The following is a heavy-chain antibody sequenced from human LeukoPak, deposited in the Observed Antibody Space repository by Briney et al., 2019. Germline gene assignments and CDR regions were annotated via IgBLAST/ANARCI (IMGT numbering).Heavy chain of an antibody. V-gene: IGHV3-30-3*01. D-gene: IGHD2/OR15-2a*01. CDR3: ARDPYFHYFDY. Sequence: GGSLRLSCAASGFTFSSYAMHWVRQAPGKGLEWVAVISYDGSNKYYADSVKGRFTISRDNSKNTLYLRMNSLRAEDTAVYYCARDPYFHYFDYWGQGTLVTVSS. J-gene: IGHJ4*02. CDR1: GFTFSSYA. CDR2: ISYDGSNK.